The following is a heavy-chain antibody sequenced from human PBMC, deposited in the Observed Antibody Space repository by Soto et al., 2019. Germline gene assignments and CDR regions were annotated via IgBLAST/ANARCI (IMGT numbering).Heavy chain of an antibody. J-gene: IGHJ6*02. CDR2: ISYDGSNK. CDR3: ARDRRDHLPPYYYYYGMDV. Sequence: PGGSLRLSCAASGFTFSTYAMHWVRQTPGRGLEWVAVISYDGSNKYYADSVKGRLTISRDDSKNTLFLQMNSLRPEDTAVFYCARDRRDHLPPYYYYYGMDVWGQGTTVTVSS. V-gene: IGHV3-30*04. CDR1: GFTFSTYA.